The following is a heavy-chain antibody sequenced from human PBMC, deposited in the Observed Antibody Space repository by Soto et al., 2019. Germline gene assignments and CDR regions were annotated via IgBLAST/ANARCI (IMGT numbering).Heavy chain of an antibody. V-gene: IGHV4-4*07. Sequence: QVQLQESGPGLVKPSETLSLTCTVSGGSISSYYWSWIRQPAGKGLEWIGRIYTSGSTNYNPSLNSQVTMSVDTSKNQFSLKLSSVTATDTAVYYCAREPIIAVAGTWVFFVYWGQGTLVTVSS. D-gene: IGHD6-19*01. CDR2: IYTSGST. CDR3: AREPIIAVAGTWVFFVY. CDR1: GGSISSYY. J-gene: IGHJ4*02.